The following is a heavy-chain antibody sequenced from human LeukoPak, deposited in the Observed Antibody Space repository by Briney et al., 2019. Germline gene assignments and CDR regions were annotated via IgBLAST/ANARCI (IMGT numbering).Heavy chain of an antibody. V-gene: IGHV4-4*02. CDR2: IYLYGTT. J-gene: IGHJ4*02. Sequence: SETLSLTCSVSIGSIRSSKWWSWVRQSPVKGLEWIGEIYLYGTTNYNPSLKSRVTISVDTSKNQFSLKLSSVTAADTAVYFCARDGGGSGSLDYWGQGTLVTVSS. CDR1: IGSIRSSKW. D-gene: IGHD3-10*01. CDR3: ARDGGGSGSLDY.